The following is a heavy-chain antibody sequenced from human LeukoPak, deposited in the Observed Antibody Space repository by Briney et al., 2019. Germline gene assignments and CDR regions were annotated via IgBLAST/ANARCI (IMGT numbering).Heavy chain of an antibody. CDR1: GFTFSSYD. D-gene: IGHD1-14*01. V-gene: IGHV3-13*01. J-gene: IGHJ2*01. CDR2: IGTAGDT. CDR3: ARGPPVFTEAWWYFDL. Sequence: PPGGSLRLSCAASGFTFSSYDMHWVRQATGKGLEWVSAIGTAGDTYYPGSVKGRFTISRENAKNSLYLQMNSLRAEDTAVYYCARGPPVFTEAWWYFDLWGRGTLVTASS.